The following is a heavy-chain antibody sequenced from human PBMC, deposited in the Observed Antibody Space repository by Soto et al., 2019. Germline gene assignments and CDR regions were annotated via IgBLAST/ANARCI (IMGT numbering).Heavy chain of an antibody. CDR3: TRGYDFWSGYPYYYYYYGMDV. D-gene: IGHD3-3*01. V-gene: IGHV3-49*04. CDR1: GFTFGDYA. CDR2: IRSKAYGGTT. Sequence: GGSLRLSCTASGFTFGDYAMSWVRQAPGKGLEWVGFIRSKAYGGTTGYAASVKGRFTISRDDSKSIAYLQMNSLKTEDTAVYYCTRGYDFWSGYPYYYYYYGMDVWGQGTTVTVSS. J-gene: IGHJ6*02.